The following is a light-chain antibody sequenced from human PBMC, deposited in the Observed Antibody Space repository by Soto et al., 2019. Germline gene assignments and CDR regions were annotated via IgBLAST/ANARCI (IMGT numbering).Light chain of an antibody. CDR3: TSYTISSTHV. V-gene: IGLV2-14*03. CDR2: DVN. Sequence: QSVLTQPASVSGSPGQSITISCAGTSSDVGAYDLVSWYQQHPDKVPKLLIYDVNNRPSGVSNRFSGSKSGNTASLTIAGLQAEDEADYYCTSYTISSTHVFGTGTKVTVL. J-gene: IGLJ1*01. CDR1: SSDVGAYDL.